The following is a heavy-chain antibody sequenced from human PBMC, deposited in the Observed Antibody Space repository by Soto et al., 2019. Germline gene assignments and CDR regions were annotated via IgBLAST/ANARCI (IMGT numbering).Heavy chain of an antibody. CDR2: ISYDGSSK. CDR3: AKDPAYYAFWSGRIEGDGMDV. V-gene: IGHV3-30*18. D-gene: IGHD3-3*01. J-gene: IGHJ6*02. CDR1: GFTFSDYG. Sequence: QVQLVESGGGVVQPGRSLRLSCAASGFTFSDYGMHWVRQAPGKGLEWVAVISYDGSSKYYADSVLGRFTISRDNSKNTLNLQMNSLRPEDTAVYYCAKDPAYYAFWSGRIEGDGMDVWGQGTSVTVSS.